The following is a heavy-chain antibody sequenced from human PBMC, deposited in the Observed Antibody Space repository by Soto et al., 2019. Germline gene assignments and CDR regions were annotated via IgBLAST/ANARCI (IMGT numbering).Heavy chain of an antibody. CDR2: IVVGSGNT. V-gene: IGHV1-58*01. CDR1: GFTFTSSA. Sequence: QMQLVQSGPEVKKPGTSVKVSCKASGFTFTSSAVQWVRQARGQRLEWIGWIVVGSGNTNYAQKFQERVTITRDMSTSTAYMELSSLRSEATAVYYCAEGSLYYYGIDVWSQGTTVTVSS. CDR3: AEGSLYYYGIDV. J-gene: IGHJ6*02.